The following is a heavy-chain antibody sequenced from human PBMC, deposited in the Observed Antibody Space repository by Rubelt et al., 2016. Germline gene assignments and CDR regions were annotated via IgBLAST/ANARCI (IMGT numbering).Heavy chain of an antibody. CDR2: ISAYNGNP. D-gene: IGHD5-12*01. CDR1: GYTFTSYG. V-gene: IGHV1-18*01. Sequence: QVQLVQSGAEVKKPGASVKVSCKASGYTFTSYGISWVRQAPGQGLEWMGWISAYNGNPNYAQKVQGRVTMTTDTSTSTAYMELRSLRSDDTAVYYCARDPTTRFTSTGWFDPWGQGTLVTVSS. CDR3: ARDPTTRFTSTGWFDP. J-gene: IGHJ5*02.